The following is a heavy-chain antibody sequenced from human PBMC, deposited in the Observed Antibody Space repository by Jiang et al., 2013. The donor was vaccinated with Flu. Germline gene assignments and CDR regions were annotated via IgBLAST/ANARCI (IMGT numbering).Heavy chain of an antibody. D-gene: IGHD2-2*02. V-gene: IGHV3-33*01. CDR3: ARGLVPAAIREYGMDV. J-gene: IGHJ6*02. Sequence: ESGGGVVQPGRSLRLSCAASGFTFSSYGMHWVRQAPGKGLEWVAVIWYDGSNKYYADSVKGRFTISRDNSKNTLYLQMNSLGAEDTAVYYCARGLVPAAIREYGMDVWGQGTTVTVSS. CDR2: IWYDGSNK. CDR1: GFTFSSYG.